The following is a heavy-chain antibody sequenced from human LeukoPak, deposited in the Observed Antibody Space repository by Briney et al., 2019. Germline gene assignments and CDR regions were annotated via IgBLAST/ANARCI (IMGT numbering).Heavy chain of an antibody. V-gene: IGHV3-48*04. Sequence: GGSLRLSCAASEFTFSSYSMNWVRQAPGKGLEWVSYITNSGNSKSYADSVKDRFTISRDNAKNSLYLQMNSLRAEDTAVYYCARETATSSSWYDYWGQGTLVTVSS. CDR3: ARETATSSSWYDY. CDR1: EFTFSSYS. CDR2: ITNSGNSK. J-gene: IGHJ4*02. D-gene: IGHD6-13*01.